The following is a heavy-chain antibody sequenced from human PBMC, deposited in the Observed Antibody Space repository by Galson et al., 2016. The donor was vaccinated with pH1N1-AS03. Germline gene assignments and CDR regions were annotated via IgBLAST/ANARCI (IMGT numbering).Heavy chain of an antibody. Sequence: QSGAEVKKPGESLKISCKVSGYNFMSYWIGWVRQMPGKGLEWLGIMYPEDSDVRYSPSLRGQVTISADKSISTAYLQWTSLEASDTAIYFCARPSPLGIPGRKGLYAFDLRGQGTKVTVSS. J-gene: IGHJ3*01. V-gene: IGHV5-51*03. CDR3: ARPSPLGIPGRKGLYAFDL. D-gene: IGHD7-27*01. CDR1: GYNFMSYW. CDR2: MYPEDSDV.